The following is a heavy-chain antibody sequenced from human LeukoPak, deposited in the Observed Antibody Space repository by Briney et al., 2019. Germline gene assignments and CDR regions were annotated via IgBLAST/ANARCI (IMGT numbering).Heavy chain of an antibody. J-gene: IGHJ4*02. Sequence: ASVKVSCKASGYTFTGYYMHWVRQAPGQGLEWMGWINPNSGGTNYAQKFQGRVTMTRDTSISTGYMELSRLRSDDTAVYYCARDAGVRGLLSDYYFDYWGQGTLFTVSS. V-gene: IGHV1-2*02. CDR3: ARDAGVRGLLSDYYFDY. D-gene: IGHD2-15*01. CDR1: GYTFTGYY. CDR2: INPNSGGT.